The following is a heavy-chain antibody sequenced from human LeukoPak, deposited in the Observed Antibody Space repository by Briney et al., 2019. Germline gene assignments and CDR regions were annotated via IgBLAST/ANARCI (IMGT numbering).Heavy chain of an antibody. Sequence: SDTLSLTCTVSGGSISTTYYYWGWIRQPPGKGLEWIGSIYYSGSTYYNPSLKSRVTISLDTSKNHFSLKLSSVTAADTAVYYCARRRITIFGVAVNWFDPWGQGTLVTVSS. D-gene: IGHD3-3*01. CDR1: GGSISTTYYY. V-gene: IGHV4-39*02. J-gene: IGHJ5*02. CDR2: IYYSGST. CDR3: ARRRITIFGVAVNWFDP.